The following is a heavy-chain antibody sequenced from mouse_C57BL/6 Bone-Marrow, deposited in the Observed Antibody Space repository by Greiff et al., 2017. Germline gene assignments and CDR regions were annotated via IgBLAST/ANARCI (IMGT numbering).Heavy chain of an antibody. CDR3: ARSLYYYGSSPWFAY. D-gene: IGHD1-1*01. Sequence: EVKLMESGGGLVQPGGSLSLSCAASGFTFTDYYMSWVRQPPGKALEWLGFIRNKANGYTTEYSASVKGRFTISRDNSQSILYLQMNALRAEDSATYYCARSLYYYGSSPWFAYWGQGTLVTVSA. CDR1: GFTFTDYY. J-gene: IGHJ3*01. V-gene: IGHV7-3*01. CDR2: IRNKANGYTT.